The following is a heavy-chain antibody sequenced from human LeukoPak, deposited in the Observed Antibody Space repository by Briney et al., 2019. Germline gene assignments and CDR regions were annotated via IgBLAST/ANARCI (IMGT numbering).Heavy chain of an antibody. V-gene: IGHV1-18*01. CDR2: ISAYNGNT. CDR3: ARGRYYYDSSGYYWAPGY. D-gene: IGHD3-22*01. J-gene: IGHJ4*02. Sequence: SVKVSCKASGYTFTSYGISWVRQAPGQGLEWMGWISAYNGNTNYAQKLQGRVTMTTDTSTSTAYMELRSLRSDDTAAYYCARGRYYYDSSGYYWAPGYWGQGTLVTVSS. CDR1: GYTFTSYG.